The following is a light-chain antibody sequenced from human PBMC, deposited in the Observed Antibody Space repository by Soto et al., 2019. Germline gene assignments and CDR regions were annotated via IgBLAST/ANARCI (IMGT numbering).Light chain of an antibody. CDR1: SSDVGGYNY. V-gene: IGLV2-14*01. CDR3: NSNTSSTSVV. J-gene: IGLJ2*01. Sequence: QSALTQPASVSGSPGQSITISCTGTSSDVGGYNYVSWYQQHPGKAPKLMIYDVTNRPSGVSNRFSGSKSGNTASLTISGLEAEEEDDYYCNSNTSSTSVVFGGGTKLTVL. CDR2: DVT.